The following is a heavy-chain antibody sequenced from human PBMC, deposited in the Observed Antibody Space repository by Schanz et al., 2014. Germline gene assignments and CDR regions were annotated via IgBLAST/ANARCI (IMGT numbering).Heavy chain of an antibody. CDR1: TFTFSSYW. Sequence: EVQLVESGGGLVQPGGSLRLSCAASTFTFSSYWMHWVRQAPGKGLVWVSRIDRDGSRTNYADSVKGRFTISRDNAKNTMFLQMNNLRAEDTAVYYCARGASRDYFAMDVWGQGTTVTVSS. CDR2: IDRDGSRT. V-gene: IGHV3-74*01. J-gene: IGHJ6*02. CDR3: ARGASRDYFAMDV.